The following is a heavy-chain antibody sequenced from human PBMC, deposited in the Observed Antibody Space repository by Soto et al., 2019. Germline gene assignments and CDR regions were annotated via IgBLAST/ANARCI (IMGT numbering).Heavy chain of an antibody. J-gene: IGHJ5*02. Sequence: PWETLSLTCTVSGGSISSGGYYWSWIRQHPGKGLEWIGYIYYSGSTYYNPSLKSRVTISVDTSKNQFSLKLSSVTAADTAVYYCARWIANNWFDPWGQGTLVTVSS. CDR3: ARWIANNWFDP. CDR1: GGSISSGGYY. CDR2: IYYSGST. D-gene: IGHD2-2*03. V-gene: IGHV4-31*03.